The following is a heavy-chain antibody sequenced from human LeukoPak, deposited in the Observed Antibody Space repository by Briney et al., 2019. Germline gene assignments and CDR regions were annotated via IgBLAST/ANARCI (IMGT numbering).Heavy chain of an antibody. CDR2: IIPILGIA. V-gene: IGHV1-69*04. CDR1: GGTFTSYA. J-gene: IGHJ4*02. D-gene: IGHD2-15*01. CDR3: ARGPIVVVVAAFDY. Sequence: SVKLSCKASGGTFTSYAISWVRHAPGQGLEWMGRIIPILGIANYAQKFQGRVTITADKSTSTAYMELSSLRSEDTAVYYCARGPIVVVVAAFDYWGQGTLVIVSS.